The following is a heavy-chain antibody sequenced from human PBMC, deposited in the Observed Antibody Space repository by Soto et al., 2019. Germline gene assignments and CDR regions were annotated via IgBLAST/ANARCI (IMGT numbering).Heavy chain of an antibody. CDR3: ARFRYCSGGSCYFDWDYYYYGMDV. Sequence: PSETLSLTCTVSGGSISSYYWSWIRQPPGKGLEWIGYIYYSGSTNYNPSLKSRVTISVDTSKNQFSLKLSSVTAADTAVYYCARFRYCSGGSCYFDWDYYYYGMDVWGQGTTVTVSS. CDR1: GGSISSYY. D-gene: IGHD2-15*01. V-gene: IGHV4-59*01. J-gene: IGHJ6*02. CDR2: IYYSGST.